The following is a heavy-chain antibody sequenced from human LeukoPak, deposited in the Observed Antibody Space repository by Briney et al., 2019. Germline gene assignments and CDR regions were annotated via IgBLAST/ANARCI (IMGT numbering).Heavy chain of an antibody. CDR2: IRSKAYGGTT. V-gene: IGHV3-49*03. CDR1: GFTFGDYA. D-gene: IGHD6-6*01. Sequence: SGGSLRLSCTASGFTFGDYAMSWFRQAPGKGLEWVGFIRSKAYGGTTEYAASVKVRFTISRDNAKNSLYLQMNSLRAEDTAVYYCARTHYSSSFLYDYWGQGTLVTVSS. J-gene: IGHJ4*02. CDR3: ARTHYSSSFLYDY.